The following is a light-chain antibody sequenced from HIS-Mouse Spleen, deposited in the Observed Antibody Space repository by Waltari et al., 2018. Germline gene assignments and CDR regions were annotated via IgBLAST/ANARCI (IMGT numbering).Light chain of an antibody. Sequence: SYELTQPPSVSVSPGQTARIACSGDALPKPYAYSYQQKPGQAPVLVIYKDSERPSGIPERFSGSSSGTTVTLTISGVQAEDEADYYCQSADSSGTYQDVVFGGGTKLTVL. CDR2: KDS. CDR3: QSADSSGTYQDVV. CDR1: ALPKPY. J-gene: IGLJ2*01. V-gene: IGLV3-25*03.